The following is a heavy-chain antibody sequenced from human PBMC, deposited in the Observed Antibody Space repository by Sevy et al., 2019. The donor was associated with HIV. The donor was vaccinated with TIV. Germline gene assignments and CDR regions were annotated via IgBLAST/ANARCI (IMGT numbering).Heavy chain of an antibody. V-gene: IGHV3-49*03. CDR1: GFTFGDYA. CDR2: IRSKAYGGTT. CDR3: TRVAYFVITFGGVIADY. J-gene: IGHJ4*02. Sequence: GGSLRLSCTASGFTFGDYAMSWFRQAPGKGLEWVGFIRSKAYGGTTEYAASVKGRFTISRDDSKSIADLQMNSLKTEDTAVYYCTRVAYFVITFGGVIADYWGQGTLVTVSS. D-gene: IGHD3-16*02.